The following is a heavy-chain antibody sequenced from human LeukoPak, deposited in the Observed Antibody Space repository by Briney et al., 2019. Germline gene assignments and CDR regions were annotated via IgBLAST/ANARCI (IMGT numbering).Heavy chain of an antibody. Sequence: GRSLRLSCAASGFRFDDYAMHWVRQAPGKGLEWVSGITPNSGAIAYADSVKGRFTTSRDNAKHSLYLQMNSLTAEDTALYYCTKDLAPNYHDSDSHFQHCGQGTLVTVSS. CDR3: TKDLAPNYHDSDSHFQH. CDR2: ITPNSGAI. V-gene: IGHV3-9*01. CDR1: GFRFDDYA. J-gene: IGHJ1*01. D-gene: IGHD3-22*01.